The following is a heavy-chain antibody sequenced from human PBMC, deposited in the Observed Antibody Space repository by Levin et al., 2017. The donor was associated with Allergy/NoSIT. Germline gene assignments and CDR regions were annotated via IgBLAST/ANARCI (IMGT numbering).Heavy chain of an antibody. J-gene: IGHJ4*02. D-gene: IGHD2-15*01. Sequence: QAGGSLRLSCAASGFTFNTYAMHWFRQAPGKGLEWVAVISYDGNNKYYGDSINGRFTISRDNSINTLYLQMNSLRGEDTALYFCARDTTATGFCGGSGCHRNDYWGQGTLVTVSS. V-gene: IGHV3-30*03. CDR2: ISYDGNNK. CDR3: ARDTTATGFCGGSGCHRNDY. CDR1: GFTFNTYA.